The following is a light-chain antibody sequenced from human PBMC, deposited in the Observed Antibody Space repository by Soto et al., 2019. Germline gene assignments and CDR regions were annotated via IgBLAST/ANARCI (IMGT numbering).Light chain of an antibody. CDR2: DAS. CDR3: QQRSNWPPIT. CDR1: QSVSSTY. Sequence: EFVLTQSPVTLSLSPGERATLSCRASQSVSSTYLAWYQQKPGQAPRLLIYDASHRAAGIPARFSGSGFGTDFTLTISSLEPEDAAVYYCQQRSNWPPITFGQGTRLEIK. J-gene: IGKJ5*01. V-gene: IGKV3-11*01.